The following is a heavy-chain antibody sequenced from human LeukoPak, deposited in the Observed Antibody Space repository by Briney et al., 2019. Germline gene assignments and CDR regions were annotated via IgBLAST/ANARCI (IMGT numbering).Heavy chain of an antibody. Sequence: ASVKVSCKASGYTFTGYYMHWVRQAPGQGLEWMGWISPNSGGTNYAQKFQGRVTVTRDTSISTAYMELSTLRSDDTAVYYCARGGEYSRSSSTYWGQGTLVTVSS. D-gene: IGHD6-6*01. CDR3: ARGGEYSRSSSTY. V-gene: IGHV1-2*02. CDR2: ISPNSGGT. CDR1: GYTFTGYY. J-gene: IGHJ4*02.